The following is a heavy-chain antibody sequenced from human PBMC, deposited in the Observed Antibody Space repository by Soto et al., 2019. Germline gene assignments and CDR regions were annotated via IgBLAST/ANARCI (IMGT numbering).Heavy chain of an antibody. CDR1: GFTLSAYW. CDR2: ISDDGSTA. D-gene: IGHD1-1*01. J-gene: IGHJ4*02. Sequence: GGSLRLSCSVSGFTLSAYWMHWVRQVPGKGLTWVSRISDDGSTATYADSVKGRFVISRDNAKNSLYLEMNTLRADDSGLYYCARGPRVSSTGTGAHWGRGTLVTVSS. V-gene: IGHV3-74*01. CDR3: ARGPRVSSTGTGAH.